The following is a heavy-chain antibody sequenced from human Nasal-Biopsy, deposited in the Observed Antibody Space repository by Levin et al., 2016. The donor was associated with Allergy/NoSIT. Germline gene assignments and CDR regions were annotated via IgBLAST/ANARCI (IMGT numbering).Heavy chain of an antibody. V-gene: IGHV3-7*03. D-gene: IGHD3-9*01. J-gene: IGHJ3*02. CDR2: IKQDGSEM. CDR1: GFSFRSYW. CDR3: ARDALENFDFFKGGTGAFDM. Sequence: GGSLRLSCAASGFSFRSYWMSWVRQAPGTGLEWVANIKQDGSEMYHVDSVKGRFIISRDNAKNSLYLQIISLGVEDTAVYYCARDALENFDFFKGGTGAFDMWGQGTMVTVSS.